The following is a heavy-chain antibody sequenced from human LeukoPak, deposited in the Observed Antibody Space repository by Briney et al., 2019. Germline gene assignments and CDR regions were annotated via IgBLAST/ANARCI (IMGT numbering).Heavy chain of an antibody. CDR3: ARGRYYDFWSGYFGFDY. V-gene: IGHV4-59*01. CDR2: IYYSGST. CDR1: GGSISSYY. Sequence: NPSETLSLTCTVSGGSISSYYWSWIRQPPGKGLEWIGYIYYSGSTNYNPSLKSRVTISVDTSKNQFSLKLSSVTAADTAVYYCARGRYYDFWSGYFGFDYWGQGTLVTVSS. D-gene: IGHD3-3*01. J-gene: IGHJ4*02.